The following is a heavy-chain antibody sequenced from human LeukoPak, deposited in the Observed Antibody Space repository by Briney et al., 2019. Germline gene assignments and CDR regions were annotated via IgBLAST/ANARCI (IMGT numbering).Heavy chain of an antibody. CDR1: GYTFTSYG. V-gene: IGHV1-18*01. Sequence: GASVKVSCKASGYTFTSYGISWVRQAPGQGLEWMGWISAYNGNTNYAQKLQGRVTMTTDTSTSTAYMELRSLRSDDTAVYYCAGVTAGYYYDSSGLDAFDIWGQGTMVTVSS. CDR3: AGVTAGYYYDSSGLDAFDI. J-gene: IGHJ3*02. D-gene: IGHD3-22*01. CDR2: ISAYNGNT.